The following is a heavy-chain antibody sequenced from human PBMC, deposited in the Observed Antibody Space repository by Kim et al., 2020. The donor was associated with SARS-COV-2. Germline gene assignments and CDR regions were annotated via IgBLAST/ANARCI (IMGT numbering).Heavy chain of an antibody. CDR3: ARGDDSSGYSFFDS. CDR1: GFTFSSYA. Sequence: GGSLRLSCAASGFTFSSYAMHWVRQAPGKGLEWVAVISYDGSNKYYADSVKGRFTISRDNSKNTLYLQMNSLRAEDTAVYYCARGDDSSGYSFFDSWGQGTLVTVSS. V-gene: IGHV3-30*04. D-gene: IGHD3-22*01. CDR2: ISYDGSNK. J-gene: IGHJ4*02.